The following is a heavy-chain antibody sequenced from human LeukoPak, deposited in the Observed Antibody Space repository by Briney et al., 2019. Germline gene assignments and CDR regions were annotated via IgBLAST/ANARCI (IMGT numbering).Heavy chain of an antibody. CDR2: IYSSGST. Sequence: PSETLSLTCTVSGGSINSYYWTWIRQPAGKGLEWIGRIYSSGSTNYNPSLKSRVTISVDTSKNQFSLKLSSVTAADTAVYYCARAGLGIATKFDPWGQGTLVTVSS. V-gene: IGHV4-4*07. J-gene: IGHJ5*02. CDR3: ARAGLGIATKFDP. D-gene: IGHD6-13*01. CDR1: GGSINSYY.